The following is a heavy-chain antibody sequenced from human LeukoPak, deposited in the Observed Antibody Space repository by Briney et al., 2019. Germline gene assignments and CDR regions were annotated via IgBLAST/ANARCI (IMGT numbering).Heavy chain of an antibody. CDR1: GFTVRTHA. Sequence: QPGGSLRLSCAASGFTVRTHAMHWVRQAPGKGLEWVTFMRYDGSDKYYADSVRGRFTISRDNSKNTLFLQMNSLRFDDTAVYYCAKRADYDDSSRAFYYSFDLWGQGTMVTVSS. D-gene: IGHD3-16*01. CDR3: AKRADYDDSSRAFYYSFDL. V-gene: IGHV3-30*02. CDR2: MRYDGSDK. J-gene: IGHJ3*01.